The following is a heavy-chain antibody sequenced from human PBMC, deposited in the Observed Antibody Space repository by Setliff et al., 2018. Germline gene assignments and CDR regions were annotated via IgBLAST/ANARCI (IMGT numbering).Heavy chain of an antibody. CDR2: INPKSGGT. V-gene: IGHV1-2*02. Sequence: GASVQVSCKASGYTFSDHYMHWVRQVPGQGLEWMGWINPKSGGTKYAEQFQGRVTMTRDTSINTAYMELSSLRSDDTAVYYCARDGLGWLKWFDPWGQGTLVTVSS. CDR3: ARDGLGWLKWFDP. CDR1: GYTFSDHY. J-gene: IGHJ5*02. D-gene: IGHD6-19*01.